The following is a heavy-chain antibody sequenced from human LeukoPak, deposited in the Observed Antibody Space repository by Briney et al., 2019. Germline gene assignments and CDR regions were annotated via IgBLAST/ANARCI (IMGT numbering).Heavy chain of an antibody. CDR1: GYMFATYA. V-gene: IGHV7-4-1*02. J-gene: IGHJ4*02. D-gene: IGHD3-3*01. CDR3: ARARGSGYYYLDY. Sequence: ASVKVSCKASGYMFATYAMNWVRQAPGQGLEWMGWINTNTGNPTYAQGFTGRFVFSLDTSVSTAYLQISNLEAEDTAVYYCARARGSGYYYLDYWGQGTLVTVSS. CDR2: INTNTGNP.